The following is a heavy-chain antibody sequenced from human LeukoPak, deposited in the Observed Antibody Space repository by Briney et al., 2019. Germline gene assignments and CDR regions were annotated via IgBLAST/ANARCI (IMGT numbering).Heavy chain of an antibody. CDR3: ARDRWSVACIRDAFDI. V-gene: IGHV4-61*08. CDR2: IYYSGST. J-gene: IGHJ3*02. Sequence: SETLSLTCTVSGGSVSSVGYYRSWIRQSPGKGLEWIGYIYYSGSTNHNPSLKSRVTISVDTSKNQFSLKLSSVTAADTAVYYCARDRWSVACIRDAFDIWGQGTMVTVSS. D-gene: IGHD6-19*01. CDR1: GGSVSSVGYY.